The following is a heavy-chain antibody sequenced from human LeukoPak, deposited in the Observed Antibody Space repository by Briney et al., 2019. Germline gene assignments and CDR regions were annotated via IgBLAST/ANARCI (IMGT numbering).Heavy chain of an antibody. V-gene: IGHV3-23*01. CDR1: GFTFSSYA. CDR2: ISGSGGST. CDR3: AKGVPRIVVVPAAYAGAFDI. Sequence: GGSLRLSCAASGFTFSSYAMSWVRQAPGKGLEWVSAISGSGGSTYYADSVKGRFTISRDNSKNTLYLQMNSLRAEDTAVYYCAKGVPRIVVVPAAYAGAFDIWGQGTMVTVSS. J-gene: IGHJ3*02. D-gene: IGHD2-2*01.